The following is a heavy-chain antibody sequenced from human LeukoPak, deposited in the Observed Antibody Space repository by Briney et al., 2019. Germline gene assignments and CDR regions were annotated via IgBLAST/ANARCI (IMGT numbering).Heavy chain of an antibody. Sequence: SETLSLTCAVYGGSFSGYYWSWIRQLPGKGLEWIGEINHSGSTNYNPSLKSRVTISVDTSKNQFSLKLSSVTAADTAVYYCARTGYDILTGYRYYYYYMDVWGKGTTVTVSS. V-gene: IGHV4-34*01. D-gene: IGHD3-9*01. CDR1: GGSFSGYY. CDR3: ARTGYDILTGYRYYYYYMDV. CDR2: INHSGST. J-gene: IGHJ6*03.